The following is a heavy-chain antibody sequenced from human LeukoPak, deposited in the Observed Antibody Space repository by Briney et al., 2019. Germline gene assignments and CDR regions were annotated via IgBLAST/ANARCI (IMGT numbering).Heavy chain of an antibody. D-gene: IGHD6-19*01. J-gene: IGHJ4*02. Sequence: ASVKVSRKASGYTFTGYYMHWVRQAPGQGLEWMGWINPNSGGTNYAQKFQGRVTMTRDTSISTAYMELSRLRSDDTAVYYCARGISVAVAGIGDYWGQGTLVTVSS. CDR2: INPNSGGT. CDR3: ARGISVAVAGIGDY. CDR1: GYTFTGYY. V-gene: IGHV1-2*02.